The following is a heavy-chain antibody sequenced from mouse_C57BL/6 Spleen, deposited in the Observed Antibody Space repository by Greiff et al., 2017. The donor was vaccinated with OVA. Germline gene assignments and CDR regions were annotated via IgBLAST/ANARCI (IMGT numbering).Heavy chain of an antibody. CDR1: GYAFSSSW. CDR3: ARDYGSSYVGY. Sequence: QVQLQQPGPELVKPGASVKISCKASGYAFSSSWMNWVKQRPGKGLEWIGRIYPGDGDTNYNGKFKGKATLTADKSSSTAYMQLSSLTSEDSAVYFCARDYGSSYVGYWGQGTTLTVSS. D-gene: IGHD1-1*01. V-gene: IGHV1-82*01. CDR2: IYPGDGDT. J-gene: IGHJ2*01.